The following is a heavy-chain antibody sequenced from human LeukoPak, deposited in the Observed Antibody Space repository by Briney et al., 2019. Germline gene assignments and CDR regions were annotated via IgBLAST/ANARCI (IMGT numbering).Heavy chain of an antibody. J-gene: IGHJ6*02. CDR3: ARQYCSSTSCYSNYYYGMDV. Sequence: GASVNVSCKASGGTFSSYAISWVRQAPGQGLEWVGGIIPIFGTANYAQKFQGRVTITADESTSTAYMELSSLRSEDTAVYYCARQYCSSTSCYSNYYYGMDVWGQGTTVTVSS. V-gene: IGHV1-69*01. CDR2: IIPIFGTA. D-gene: IGHD2-2*02. CDR1: GGTFSSYA.